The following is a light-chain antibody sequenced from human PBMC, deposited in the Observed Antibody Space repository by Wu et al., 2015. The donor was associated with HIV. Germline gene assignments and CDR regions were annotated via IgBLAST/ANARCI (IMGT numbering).Light chain of an antibody. Sequence: DIQMTQSPSSLSASVGDRVTITCQASHDITNYLNWYQQKPGKAPKLLIYDASNLQTGVPSRFSGSRSGTDFTFTISSLQPQDTATYYCQQYSNLPXTFGQGTKLEIK. J-gene: IGKJ2*01. CDR3: QQYSNLPXT. V-gene: IGKV1-33*01. CDR2: DAS. CDR1: HDITNY.